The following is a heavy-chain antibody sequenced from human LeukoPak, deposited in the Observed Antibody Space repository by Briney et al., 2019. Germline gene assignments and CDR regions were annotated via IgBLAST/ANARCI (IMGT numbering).Heavy chain of an antibody. Sequence: SETLSLTCTVSGGSISSYYWSWIRQPPGKGLEWIGYIYYSGGTNYNPSLKSRVTISVDTSKNQFSLKLSSVTAADTAVYYCARASSGWYRQLYFDYWGQGTLVTVSS. D-gene: IGHD6-19*01. CDR3: ARASSGWYRQLYFDY. CDR2: IYYSGGT. J-gene: IGHJ4*02. V-gene: IGHV4-59*01. CDR1: GGSISSYY.